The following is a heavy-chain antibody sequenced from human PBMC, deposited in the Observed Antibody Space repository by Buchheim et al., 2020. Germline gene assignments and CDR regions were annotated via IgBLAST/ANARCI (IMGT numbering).Heavy chain of an antibody. D-gene: IGHD5-12*01. Sequence: EVQLVESGGGLVQPGGSLRLSCAASGFTFSSYSMNWVRQAPGKGLEWVSYISSSSSTIYYADSVKGRLTISRDNAKNSLYLQMNSLRAEDTAVYYCASVPGYSGYVLVYGMDVWGQGTT. CDR3: ASVPGYSGYVLVYGMDV. CDR1: GFTFSSYS. CDR2: ISSSSSTI. V-gene: IGHV3-48*01. J-gene: IGHJ6*02.